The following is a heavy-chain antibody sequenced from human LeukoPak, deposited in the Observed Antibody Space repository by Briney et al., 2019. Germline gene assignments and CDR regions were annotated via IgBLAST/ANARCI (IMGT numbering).Heavy chain of an antibody. V-gene: IGHV1-69*13. CDR1: GYTFTSYG. CDR2: IIPIFGTA. D-gene: IGHD5-18*01. J-gene: IGHJ4*02. Sequence: ASVKVSCKASGYTFTSYGISWVRQAPGQGLEWMGGIIPIFGTANYAQKFQGRVTITADESTSTAYMELSSLRSEDTAIYYCARGKGYSYVYGTDYWGQGTLVTVSS. CDR3: ARGKGYSYVYGTDY.